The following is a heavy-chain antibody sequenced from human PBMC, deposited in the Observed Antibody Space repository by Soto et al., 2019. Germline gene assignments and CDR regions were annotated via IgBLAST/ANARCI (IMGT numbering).Heavy chain of an antibody. Sequence: PGGSLRLSCEASGFTFGDYAMTWVRQAPGKGLEWVSGMSGVARSTFYADSVKGRFTISRDNSKKTLYLQMNSLRAEDSAVYYCARPYGGKIGDAPDLWGPGTMVTVSS. CDR1: GFTFGDYA. CDR3: ARPYGGKIGDAPDL. CDR2: MSGVARST. D-gene: IGHD4-17*01. V-gene: IGHV3-23*01. J-gene: IGHJ3*01.